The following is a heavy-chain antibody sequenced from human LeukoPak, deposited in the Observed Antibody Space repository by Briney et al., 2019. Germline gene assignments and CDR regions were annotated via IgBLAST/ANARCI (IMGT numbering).Heavy chain of an antibody. Sequence: GSLRLSCAASGFSFSMYSMSWIRQPPGKGLEWIGEINHSGSTNYNPSLKSRVTISVDTSKNQFSLKLSSVTAADTAVYYCARRRMVRGFFDYWGQGTLVTVSS. J-gene: IGHJ4*02. CDR2: INHSGST. D-gene: IGHD3-10*01. V-gene: IGHV4-34*01. CDR3: ARRRMVRGFFDY. CDR1: GFSFSMYS.